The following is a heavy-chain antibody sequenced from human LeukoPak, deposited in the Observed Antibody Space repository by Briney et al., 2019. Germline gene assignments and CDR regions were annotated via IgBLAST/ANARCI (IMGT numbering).Heavy chain of an antibody. D-gene: IGHD2-2*01. CDR1: GNSFSSYY. J-gene: IGHJ4*02. Sequence: GASVKVSCKASGNSFSSYYMHWVRQAPGQGLEWMGWINPNSGGTNYAQKFQGRVTMTRDTSISTAYMELSRLRSDDTAVYYCARDIVVVPAATQDDYWGQGTLVTVSS. CDR2: INPNSGGT. CDR3: ARDIVVVPAATQDDY. V-gene: IGHV1-2*02.